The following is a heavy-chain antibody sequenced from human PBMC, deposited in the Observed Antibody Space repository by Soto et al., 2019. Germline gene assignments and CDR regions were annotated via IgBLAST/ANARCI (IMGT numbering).Heavy chain of an antibody. CDR3: ARAVGEHAFDI. J-gene: IGHJ3*02. CDR1: GYTFTGYY. Sequence: GASVKVSCKASGYTFTGYYMHWVRQAPGQGLEWMGWINANSGGTNYAQKLQGRVTMTRDTSISTAYMELRSLRSDDTAVYYCARAVGEHAFDIWGQGTMVTVSS. D-gene: IGHD1-26*01. CDR2: INANSGGT. V-gene: IGHV1-2*02.